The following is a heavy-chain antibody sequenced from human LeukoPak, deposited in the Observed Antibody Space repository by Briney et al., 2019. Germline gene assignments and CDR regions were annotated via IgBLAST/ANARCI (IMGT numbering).Heavy chain of an antibody. CDR1: GYSISSDY. J-gene: IGHJ3*02. CDR2: IYHSGST. Sequence: SETLSLTCTVSGYSISSDYWAWIRQPPGKGLEWIGSIYHSGSTNYNPSLKSRVTISVDTSKNQFSLKLSSVTAADTAVYYCARDILTGSYAFDIWGQGTMVTVSS. CDR3: ARDILTGSYAFDI. D-gene: IGHD3-9*01. V-gene: IGHV4-38-2*02.